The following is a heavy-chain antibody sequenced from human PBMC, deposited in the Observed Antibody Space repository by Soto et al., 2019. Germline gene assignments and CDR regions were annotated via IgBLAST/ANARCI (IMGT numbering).Heavy chain of an antibody. CDR1: GGSISSYY. CDR2: IYYSGST. J-gene: IGHJ4*02. V-gene: IGHV4-59*01. Sequence: SETLSLTYTVSGGSISSYYWSWIRQPPGKGLEWIGYIYYSGSTNYNPSLKSRVTISVDTSKNQFSLKLSSVTAADTAVYYCARGLVVPAAFFDYWGQGTLVTVSS. CDR3: ARGLVVPAAFFDY. D-gene: IGHD2-2*01.